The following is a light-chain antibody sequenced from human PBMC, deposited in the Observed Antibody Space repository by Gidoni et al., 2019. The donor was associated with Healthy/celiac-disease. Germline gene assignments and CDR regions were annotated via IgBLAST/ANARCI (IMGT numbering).Light chain of an antibody. CDR3: QQYGSPPST. Sequence: EMVLTQSPTTLSLSTGERATLSCRASRSVSSSYLAWYQQKPGKAPRLLIYGASSMATGIPDRFSGSGSGTDFTLTISRLEPEDFAVYYCQQYGSPPSTFGQGTKLEIK. CDR2: GAS. V-gene: IGKV3-20*01. CDR1: RSVSSSY. J-gene: IGKJ2*01.